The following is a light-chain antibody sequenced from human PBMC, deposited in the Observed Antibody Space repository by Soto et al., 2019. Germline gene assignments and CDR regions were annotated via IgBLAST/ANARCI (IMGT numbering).Light chain of an antibody. Sequence: DIQMTQSPSSLSASVGDRVTITCRASQSISSYLNWYQQKPGKAPKLLIYAASSLQGGVPSRFSGSGSGTDFTLTISSLQPEAFATYYCQQSYSTPQNTFGQGTKLEIK. CDR1: QSISSY. J-gene: IGKJ2*01. CDR2: AAS. V-gene: IGKV1-39*01. CDR3: QQSYSTPQNT.